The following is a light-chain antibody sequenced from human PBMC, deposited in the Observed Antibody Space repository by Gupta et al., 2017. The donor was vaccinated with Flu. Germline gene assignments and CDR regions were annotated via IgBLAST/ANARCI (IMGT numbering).Light chain of an antibody. CDR3: QAWDTNTGV. Sequence: TCSGDKLGNKFAYWYQQKPGQSPVLVINQDSKRPSGIPERFSGSNSGNTATLTISGTQSMDEADYYCQAWDTNTGVFGGGTKLTVL. CDR1: KLGNKF. CDR2: QDS. V-gene: IGLV3-1*01. J-gene: IGLJ2*01.